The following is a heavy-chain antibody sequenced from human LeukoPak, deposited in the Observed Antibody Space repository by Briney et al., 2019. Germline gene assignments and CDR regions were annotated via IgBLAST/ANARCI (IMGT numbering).Heavy chain of an antibody. V-gene: IGHV1-2*02. CDR1: GYTFTGYY. CDR2: INPNSGGT. J-gene: IGHJ6*03. D-gene: IGHD6-6*01. CDR3: ARGIAARPTPYYYYYYYMDV. Sequence: ASVKDSCKASGYTFTGYYMHWVRQAPGQGLDWMGWINPNSGGTNYAQKFQGRVTMSRDTSISTAYMELSRLRSDDTAVYYCARGIAARPTPYYYYYYYMDVWGKGTTVTVSS.